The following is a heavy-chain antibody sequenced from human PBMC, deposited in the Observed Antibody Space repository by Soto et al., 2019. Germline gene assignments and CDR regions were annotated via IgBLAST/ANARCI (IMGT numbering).Heavy chain of an antibody. V-gene: IGHV4-39*01. D-gene: IGHD6-13*01. J-gene: IGHJ3*02. CDR3: ARPTIAAAGGGTRDDAFDI. CDR2: IYYSGST. CDR1: GGSISSSSYY. Sequence: QLQLQESGPGLVKPSETLSLTCTVSGGSISSSSYYWGWIRQPPGKGLEWIGSIYYSGSTYYNPSLKSRVTISVDTSKNQFSLKLSSVTAADTAVYYCARPTIAAAGGGTRDDAFDIWGQGTMVTVSS.